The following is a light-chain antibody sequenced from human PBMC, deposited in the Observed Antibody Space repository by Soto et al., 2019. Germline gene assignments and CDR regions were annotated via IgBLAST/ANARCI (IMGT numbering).Light chain of an antibody. J-gene: IGKJ3*01. CDR2: AAS. Sequence: DIQMTQSPSSLSASVGDTVTVTCQAIQDITNHLNWYQHKPGKSPNPLIYAASHLETVVPSRFTGSGSGTYFTLTIDSLQSEVIATYYCHKYDGVRQFGPGTRVD. CDR1: QDITNH. V-gene: IGKV1-33*01. CDR3: HKYDGVRQ.